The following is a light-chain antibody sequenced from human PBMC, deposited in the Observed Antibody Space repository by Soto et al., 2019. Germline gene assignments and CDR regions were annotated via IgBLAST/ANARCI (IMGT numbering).Light chain of an antibody. CDR1: SSDVGGYSY. CDR2: EVI. Sequence: QSALTQPPSASGSPGQSVTISCTGTSSDVGGYSYVSWFQQHPGKAPKLMIFEVIKRPSGVPDRFSGSRSGNTASLTVSGLQAEDEADYYCSSYAGSNNYVFGTGTKLTVL. CDR3: SSYAGSNNYV. J-gene: IGLJ1*01. V-gene: IGLV2-8*01.